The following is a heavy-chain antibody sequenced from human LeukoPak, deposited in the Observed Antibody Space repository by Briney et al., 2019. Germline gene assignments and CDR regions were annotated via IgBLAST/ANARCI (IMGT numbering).Heavy chain of an antibody. D-gene: IGHD5-18*01. Sequence: SETLSLTCTVSGGSISTSSYYWGWIRQPPGKGLEWIVTIYSSGNTYYNPSLKSRVTISVDTSKNQFSLNLSSVTAADTALYYCARSVAGYSYDYWGQGTLVTVSS. CDR1: GGSISTSSYY. J-gene: IGHJ4*02. V-gene: IGHV4-39*01. CDR3: ARSVAGYSYDY. CDR2: IYSSGNT.